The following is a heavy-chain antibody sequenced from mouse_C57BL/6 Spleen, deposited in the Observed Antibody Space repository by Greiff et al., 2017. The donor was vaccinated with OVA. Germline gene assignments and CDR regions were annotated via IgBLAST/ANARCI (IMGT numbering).Heavy chain of an antibody. J-gene: IGHJ2*01. CDR1: GYTFTSYW. CDR3: AYGNYFDY. Sequence: QVHVKQPGAELVKPGASVKMSCKASGYTFTSYWITWVKQRPGQGLEWIGDIYPGSGSTNYNEKFKSKATLTVDTSTSTAYMQLSSLTSEDSAVYYCAYGNYFDYWGQGTTLTVSS. D-gene: IGHD2-1*01. CDR2: IYPGSGST. V-gene: IGHV1-55*01.